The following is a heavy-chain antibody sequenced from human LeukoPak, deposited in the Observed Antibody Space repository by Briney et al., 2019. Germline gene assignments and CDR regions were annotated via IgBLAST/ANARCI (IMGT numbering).Heavy chain of an antibody. V-gene: IGHV1-2*02. CDR3: ARVCSSTSCRPDY. D-gene: IGHD2-2*01. Sequence: GASVKVSCKASGYTFTGYYMHWVRQAPGQGLEWMGWINPNSGGTNYAQKFQGRVTMTRDTSISTAYMELSRLRSDDTAVYYCARVCSSTSCRPDYWGQGTPVTVSS. CDR1: GYTFTGYY. J-gene: IGHJ4*02. CDR2: INPNSGGT.